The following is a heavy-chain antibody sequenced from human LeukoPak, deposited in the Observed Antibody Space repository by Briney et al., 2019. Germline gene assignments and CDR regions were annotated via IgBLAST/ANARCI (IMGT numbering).Heavy chain of an antibody. CDR3: AGYSSGWFGAFHI. Sequence: GGSLRLSCAASGFTFSDYYMSWIRQAPGKGLEWLSYIISTGGTIYYADSVKGRFTISRNNAKNSLYLQMNSLRAEDTAVYYCAGYSSGWFGAFHIWGQGTMVTVSS. J-gene: IGHJ3*02. D-gene: IGHD6-19*01. CDR2: IISTGGTI. CDR1: GFTFSDYY. V-gene: IGHV3-11*04.